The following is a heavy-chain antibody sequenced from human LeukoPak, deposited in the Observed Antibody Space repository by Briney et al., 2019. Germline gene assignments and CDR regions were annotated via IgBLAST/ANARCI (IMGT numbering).Heavy chain of an antibody. V-gene: IGHV4-31*03. CDR3: ASTLEGMIVD. CDR1: GGSISSGGYY. J-gene: IGHJ4*02. D-gene: IGHD3-22*01. CDR2: IYYSGST. Sequence: SETLSLTCTVSGGSISSGGYYWSWIRQHPGKGLEWIGYIYYSGSTYYNPSLKSRVTISVDTSKSQSSLKLSSVTAADTAVYYCASTLEGMIVDWGQGTLVTVSS.